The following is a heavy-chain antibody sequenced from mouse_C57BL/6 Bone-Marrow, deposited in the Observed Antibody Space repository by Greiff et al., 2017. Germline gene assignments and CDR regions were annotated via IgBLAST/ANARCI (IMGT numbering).Heavy chain of an antibody. D-gene: IGHD1-1*02. V-gene: IGHV1-42*01. CDR3: ARALWPYAMDY. CDR1: GYSFTGYY. Sequence: EVQLQQSGPELVKPGASVKISCKASGYSFTGYYMNWVKQSPEKSLEWIGEINPSTGGTTYNQKFKAKATLTVDKSSSTAYMQLKSLTSEDSAVYYCARALWPYAMDYWGQGTSVTVSS. J-gene: IGHJ4*01. CDR2: INPSTGGT.